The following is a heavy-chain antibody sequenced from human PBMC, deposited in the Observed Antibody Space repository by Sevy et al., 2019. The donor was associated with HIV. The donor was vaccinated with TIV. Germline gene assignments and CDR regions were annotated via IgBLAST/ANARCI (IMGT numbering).Heavy chain of an antibody. CDR3: AKVYQVLGSLYSYYYGMDV. Sequence: GGSLRLSCAASGFTFRNYAMTWVRQAPGKGLEWVSTISDSGVITYYADFVQGRFTFSRDNSRNTVSLLMNSLRAEDTAVYYCAKVYQVLGSLYSYYYGMDVWGQGTTVTVSS. J-gene: IGHJ6*02. V-gene: IGHV3-23*01. D-gene: IGHD2-2*01. CDR2: ISDSGVIT. CDR1: GFTFRNYA.